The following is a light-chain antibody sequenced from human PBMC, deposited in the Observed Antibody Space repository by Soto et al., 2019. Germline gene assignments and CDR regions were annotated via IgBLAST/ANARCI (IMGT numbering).Light chain of an antibody. Sequence: DIVMTQSPDSLAVSLGETATINCWPSQSVLYNSNKKNYLAWYQQKPGQPPKLLFYWASTRESGVPDRFSGSGSGTDFTLTISNLQAEDVAVYYCQQYYTTPRLTFGGGTKVEIK. CDR2: WAS. CDR1: QSVLYNSNKKNY. J-gene: IGKJ4*01. V-gene: IGKV4-1*01. CDR3: QQYYTTPRLT.